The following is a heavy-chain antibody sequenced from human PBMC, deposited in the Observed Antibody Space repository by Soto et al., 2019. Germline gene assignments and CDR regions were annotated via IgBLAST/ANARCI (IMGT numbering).Heavy chain of an antibody. CDR2: ISNDGTRK. V-gene: IGHV3-30*03. CDR1: GFTFSRFG. D-gene: IGHD3-10*01. CDR3: AEVENSAYDSGSFDY. J-gene: IGHJ4*02. Sequence: QVQLVESGGGVAQPGRSLRLPCAASGFTFSRFGMHWVRQAPGKGLEWLAVISNDGTRKYYADSVKGRFTISRDNSKNTLYLQLNSLRAEDSAMYYCAEVENSAYDSGSFDYWGRGTLVTVSS.